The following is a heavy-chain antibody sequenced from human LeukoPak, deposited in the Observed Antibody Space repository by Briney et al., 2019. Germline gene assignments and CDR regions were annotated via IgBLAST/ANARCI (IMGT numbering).Heavy chain of an antibody. CDR3: AKLKWGTTVFSLVDY. D-gene: IGHD4-11*01. CDR1: GFTFSTYG. V-gene: IGHV3-23*01. Sequence: GGTLRLSCAASGFTFSTYGMNWVRQAPGKGLEWVSGIRGNGVTTYYADSVKGRFTISRDNSKNTLYLQMNSLRAEDTAVYYCAKLKWGTTVFSLVDYWGQGTLVTVSS. CDR2: IRGNGVTT. J-gene: IGHJ4*02.